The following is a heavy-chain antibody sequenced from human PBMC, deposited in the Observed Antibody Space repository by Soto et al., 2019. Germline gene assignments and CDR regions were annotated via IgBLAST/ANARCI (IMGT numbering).Heavy chain of an antibody. CDR1: GYTFTSCR. CDR3: ARDRFTVDAFDI. V-gene: IGHV1-18*01. Sequence: ASVRGSCKASGYTFTSCRISWVRQAPGQGLEWMGWISAYNGNTNYAQKLQGRVTMTTDTSTSTAYMELRSLRSDDTAVYYCARDRFTVDAFDIWGQGTMVTVSS. CDR2: ISAYNGNT. D-gene: IGHD3-3*01. J-gene: IGHJ3*02.